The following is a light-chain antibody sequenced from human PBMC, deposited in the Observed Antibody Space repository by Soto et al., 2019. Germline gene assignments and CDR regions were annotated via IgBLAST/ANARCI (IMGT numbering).Light chain of an antibody. CDR2: HAS. Sequence: DSQMTQSPSTLSGSVGDRVTISCRASQTISSWLAWYQQKPGKAPKVLIYHASNLQSGVPSRFSGSGSGTEFTLTISSLQPDDFATYYCQQYNSFPGTFGLGTKVDI. CDR3: QQYNSFPGT. J-gene: IGKJ1*01. CDR1: QTISSW. V-gene: IGKV1-5*01.